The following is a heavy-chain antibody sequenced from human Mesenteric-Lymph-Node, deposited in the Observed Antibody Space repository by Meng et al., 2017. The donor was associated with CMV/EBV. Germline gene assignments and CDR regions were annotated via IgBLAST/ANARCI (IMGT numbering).Heavy chain of an antibody. V-gene: IGHV1-46*01. CDR1: FTSYY. Sequence: FTSYYMHWVRQAPGQGLEWMGIINPSGGSTSYAQKFQGRVTMTRDTSTSTVYMELSSLRSEDTAVYYCARDGGRITTVTTGSVWFDPWGQGTLVTVSS. D-gene: IGHD4-17*01. CDR3: ARDGGRITTVTTGSVWFDP. CDR2: INPSGGST. J-gene: IGHJ5*02.